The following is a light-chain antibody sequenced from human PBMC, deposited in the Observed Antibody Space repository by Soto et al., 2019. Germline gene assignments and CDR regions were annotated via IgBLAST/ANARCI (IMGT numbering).Light chain of an antibody. Sequence: QSVLKQPPSVAAAPGQNVTISCSGDGSSLGENAICWYQVLPGAAPRVLIYDIYKRPSGIPDRFSGATAGPSATLTITAVQVGDAAVYYCGTWGWGLRVFCAGTKLTVL. CDR3: GTWGWGLRV. V-gene: IGLV1-51*01. J-gene: IGLJ1*01. CDR1: GSSLGENA. CDR2: DIY.